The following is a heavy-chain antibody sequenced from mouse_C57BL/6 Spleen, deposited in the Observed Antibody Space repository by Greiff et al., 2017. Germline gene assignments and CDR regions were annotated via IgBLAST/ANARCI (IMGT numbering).Heavy chain of an antibody. V-gene: IGHV1-39*01. CDR1: GYSFTDYN. D-gene: IGHD3-2*02. Sequence: VHLQQSGPELVKPGASVKLSCKASGYSFTDYNMNWVKQSNGQSLEWIGVIKPNNGTTSYNQKFKGKATLTVDQSSSTAYMQLNSLASEDSAVCYSENSSSGYPLDYWGQGTTLTVSS. J-gene: IGHJ2*01. CDR2: IKPNNGTT. CDR3: ENSSSGYPLDY.